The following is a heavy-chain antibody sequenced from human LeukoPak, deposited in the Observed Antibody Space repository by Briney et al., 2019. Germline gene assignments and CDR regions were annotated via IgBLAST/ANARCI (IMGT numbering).Heavy chain of an antibody. CDR2: ISSSGSTI. V-gene: IGHV3-48*03. CDR1: GFTFSSYE. CDR3: SRDCTASCYAAEGFDY. Sequence: PGGSLRLSCAASGFTFSSYEMNWVRQAPGKGLEWVSYISSSGSTIYYADSVKGRFTISRDNAKNSLYLQMNRLKGLDTAVYYCSRDCTASCYAAEGFDYWGQGTLVTVSS. J-gene: IGHJ4*02. D-gene: IGHD2-2*01.